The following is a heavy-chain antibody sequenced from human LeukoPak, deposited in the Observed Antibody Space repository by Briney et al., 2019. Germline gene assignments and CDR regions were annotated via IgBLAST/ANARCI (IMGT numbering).Heavy chain of an antibody. V-gene: IGHV4-4*02. CDR3: AGLVGRYSSGLYYYYFDY. CDR1: GDSINSLDL. D-gene: IGHD3-22*01. Sequence: SETLSLTCTVSGDSINSLDLWSWVRQPPGKGLEWIGEMYHSGTTHSNPSVKSRVTISIDKSKNQFFLNLSSVTAADTAVYYCAGLVGRYSSGLYYYYFDYWGQGTLVTVSS. J-gene: IGHJ4*02. CDR2: MYHSGTT.